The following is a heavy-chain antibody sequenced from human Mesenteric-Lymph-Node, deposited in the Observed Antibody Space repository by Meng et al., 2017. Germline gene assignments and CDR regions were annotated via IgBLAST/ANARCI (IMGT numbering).Heavy chain of an antibody. Sequence: GESLKISCAASGFTFAGYALSWVRQAPGKGLEWVSAINGGHGTYYADSVKGHFSISRDNSKNTLYLQMNGLRAEDTAVYYCVRGRGAVPGLYYFDFWGLGTLVTVSS. CDR3: VRGRGAVPGLYYFDF. CDR1: GFTFAGYA. V-gene: IGHV3-23*01. D-gene: IGHD6-19*01. CDR2: INGGHGT. J-gene: IGHJ4*02.